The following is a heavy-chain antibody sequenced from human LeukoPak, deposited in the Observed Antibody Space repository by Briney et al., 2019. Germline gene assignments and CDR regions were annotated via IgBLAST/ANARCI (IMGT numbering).Heavy chain of an antibody. D-gene: IGHD6-19*01. V-gene: IGHV3-33*01. J-gene: IGHJ4*02. CDR1: GYTFSSHG. Sequence: GRSLRLSCAASGYTFSSHGMYCVRQAPGNGLEWVALIWYDGSQKYYADSVKGRFTISRDNSKNTLSLQVDSLRAEDTAVYFCARLYTSGWADYWGRGTLLTVSS. CDR3: ARLYTSGWADY. CDR2: IWYDGSQK.